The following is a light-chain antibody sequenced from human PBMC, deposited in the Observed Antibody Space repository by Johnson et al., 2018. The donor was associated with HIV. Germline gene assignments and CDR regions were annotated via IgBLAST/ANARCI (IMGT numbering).Light chain of an antibody. J-gene: IGLJ1*01. CDR2: DNN. Sequence: QSVLTQSPSVSAAPGQKVTISCSGSSSNIGNNYVSWYQQLPGTAPKFLIYDNNKRPSGIPDRFSGPKSGTSAPLGSTGLQTGDEADYYCGTWDSSLRQGVFGTGTKVTGL. CDR1: SSNIGNNY. V-gene: IGLV1-51*01. CDR3: GTWDSSLRQGV.